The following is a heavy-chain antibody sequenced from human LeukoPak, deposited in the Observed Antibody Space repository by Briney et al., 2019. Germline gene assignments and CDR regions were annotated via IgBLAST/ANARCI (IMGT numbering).Heavy chain of an antibody. CDR2: ISSSSSYI. CDR1: GFTFSSYS. J-gene: IGHJ5*02. V-gene: IGHV3-21*01. CDR3: GLSYSSSWSPTWFDP. D-gene: IGHD6-13*01. Sequence: VGSLRLSCAASGFTFSSYSRTWVRQAPGKWLECVSSISSSSSYIYYSNSVRGRFTISRDNAKNSLYLQMNSLRAEDTAVYYCGLSYSSSWSPTWFDPWGQGTLVTVSS.